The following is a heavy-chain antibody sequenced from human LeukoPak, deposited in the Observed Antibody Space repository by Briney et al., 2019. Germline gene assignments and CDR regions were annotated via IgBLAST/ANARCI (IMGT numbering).Heavy chain of an antibody. J-gene: IGHJ4*02. CDR3: ARDQDPVEMATIFAY. D-gene: IGHD5-24*01. Sequence: GGSLRLSCAASGFTFSRYWVSWVRQAPGKGLEWVANIKQDGSEEYYVDSVKGRFIISRDNAKNSLYLQMNSPRAEDTAVYYCARDQDPVEMATIFAYWGQGTLVTVSS. CDR2: IKQDGSEE. V-gene: IGHV3-7*01. CDR1: GFTFSRYW.